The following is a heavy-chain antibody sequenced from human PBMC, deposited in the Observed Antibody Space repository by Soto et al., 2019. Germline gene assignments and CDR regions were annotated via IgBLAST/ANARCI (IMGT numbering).Heavy chain of an antibody. CDR3: ASPPIAAAGTDYYYYGMDV. CDR2: INAGNGNT. CDR1: GYTFTSYA. D-gene: IGHD6-13*01. V-gene: IGHV1-3*01. J-gene: IGHJ6*02. Sequence: GASVKVSCKASGYTFTSYAMHWVRQAPGQRLEWMGWINAGNGNTKYSQKFQGRVTITRDTSASTAYMELSSLRSEDTAVYYCASPPIAAAGTDYYYYGMDVWGQGTTVTVSS.